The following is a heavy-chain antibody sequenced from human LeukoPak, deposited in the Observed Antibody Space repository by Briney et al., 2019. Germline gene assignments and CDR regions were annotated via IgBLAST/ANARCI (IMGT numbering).Heavy chain of an antibody. CDR2: IYYSGST. Sequence: SETLSLTCTVSGGSISSYYWSWIRQPPGKGLEWIGYIYYSGSTNYNPSLKSRVTISVDTSKNQFSLKLSSVTAADTAVYYCARDPTHGDYVVYYYGMDVWGQGTTVTVSS. V-gene: IGHV4-59*01. CDR1: GGSISSYY. D-gene: IGHD4-17*01. J-gene: IGHJ6*02. CDR3: ARDPTHGDYVVYYYGMDV.